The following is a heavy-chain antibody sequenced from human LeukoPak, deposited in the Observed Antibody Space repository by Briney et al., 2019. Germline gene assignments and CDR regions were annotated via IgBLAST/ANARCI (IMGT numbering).Heavy chain of an antibody. Sequence: PSETLSLTCTVSGGSISSYYWSWIRQPPGKGLEWIGYIYYSGSTNYNPSLKSRVAISIDTSKNQFSLTLHSVTAADAAVYYCASAGNPHYFDFWGQGPLVTVSS. CDR1: GGSISSYY. CDR2: IYYSGST. CDR3: ASAGNPHYFDF. V-gene: IGHV4-59*01. J-gene: IGHJ4*02.